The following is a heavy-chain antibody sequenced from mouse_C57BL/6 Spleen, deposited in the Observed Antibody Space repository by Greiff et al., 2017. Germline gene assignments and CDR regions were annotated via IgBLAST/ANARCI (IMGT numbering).Heavy chain of an antibody. D-gene: IGHD4-1*01. J-gene: IGHJ3*01. Sequence: EVQLQQSGPGLVKPSQSLSLTCSVTGYSITSGYYWNWIRQFPGNKLEWMGYISYDGSNNYNPSLKNRISITRDTSKNQFFLKLNSVTTEDTATYYCARSPNWDEAWFAYWGQGTLVTVSA. V-gene: IGHV3-6*01. CDR2: ISYDGSN. CDR3: ARSPNWDEAWFAY. CDR1: GYSITSGYY.